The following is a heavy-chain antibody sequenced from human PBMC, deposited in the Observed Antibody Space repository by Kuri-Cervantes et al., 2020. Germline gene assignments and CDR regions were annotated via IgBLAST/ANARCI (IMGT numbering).Heavy chain of an antibody. V-gene: IGHV7-4-1*02. D-gene: IGHD2-2*02. CDR2: INTNTGNP. CDR1: GYTFTSYA. Sequence: ASVKVSCKASGYTFTSYAMNWVRQAPGQGLEWMGWINTNTGNPTYAQGFTGRFVFSLDTSVSTAYLQISSLKAEDTAVYYCARVPPATAIPARGNYWGQGTLVTVSS. CDR3: ARVPPATAIPARGNY. J-gene: IGHJ4*02.